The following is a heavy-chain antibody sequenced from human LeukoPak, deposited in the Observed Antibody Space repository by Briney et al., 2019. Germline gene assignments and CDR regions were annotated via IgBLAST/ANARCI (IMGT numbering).Heavy chain of an antibody. J-gene: IGHJ4*02. CDR1: GFTVSSNY. CDR3: ARKTPSGGWNFDY. Sequence: GGSLRLSCAASGFTVSSNYISWVRQAPGKGLEWVSVIFSDGSSYYTDSVKGRFPISIDISKNTLYLQMNSLRAEDTAMYYCARKTPSGGWNFDYWGQGTLVTVSS. V-gene: IGHV3-53*01. CDR2: IFSDGSS. D-gene: IGHD6-19*01.